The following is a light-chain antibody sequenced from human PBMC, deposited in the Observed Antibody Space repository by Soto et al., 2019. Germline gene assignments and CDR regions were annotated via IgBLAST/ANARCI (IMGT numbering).Light chain of an antibody. V-gene: IGKV3-20*01. J-gene: IGKJ5*01. CDR2: GAS. CDR3: QQYGSSPIT. CDR1: QSVSSSY. Sequence: EIVLTQSPGPLSLSPGERATLSCRSSQSVSSSYLAWYQQKPGQAPRLIIYGASTRATGIPARFSGSGSGTECTLTITSLQSEDVAVYYCQQYGSSPITLGQGTRLEIK.